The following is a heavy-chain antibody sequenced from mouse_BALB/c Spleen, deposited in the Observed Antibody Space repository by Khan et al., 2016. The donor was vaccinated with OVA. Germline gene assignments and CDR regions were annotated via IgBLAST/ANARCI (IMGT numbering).Heavy chain of an antibody. CDR1: GFTFSDYG. J-gene: IGHJ4*01. Sequence: EVELVESGGGLVQPGGSRKLSCAASGFTFSDYGMAWVRQAPGKGPEWVAFISSLAYSIYYSDTVTVRFTISREKSKNTLYLEMSSVRSEDTAMYFCVRWAKDYWGQGTSVTVSS. CDR2: ISSLAYSI. V-gene: IGHV5-15*02. CDR3: VRWAKDY.